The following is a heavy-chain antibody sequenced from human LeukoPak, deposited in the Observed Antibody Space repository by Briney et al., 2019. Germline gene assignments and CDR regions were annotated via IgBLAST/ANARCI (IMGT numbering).Heavy chain of an antibody. CDR3: SRIRGGPIRY. J-gene: IGHJ4*02. D-gene: IGHD2-21*01. CDR1: GYTLSTYA. CDR2: ISYDGTDT. Sequence: AGGSLRHSCAASGYTLSTYAMQWVRQAPGKGLEWVAVISYDGTDTYYADSVKGRFTISRDTSKNSLYLQMNSLRAEDTAVFYCSRIRGGPIRYWGRGTLVTVSS. V-gene: IGHV3-30-3*01.